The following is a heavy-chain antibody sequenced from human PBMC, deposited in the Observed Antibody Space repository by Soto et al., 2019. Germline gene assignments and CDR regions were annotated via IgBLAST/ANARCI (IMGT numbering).Heavy chain of an antibody. CDR2: ISTGNGNT. V-gene: IGHV1-3*04. CDR1: GSTFTGYT. D-gene: IGHD2-21*01. Sequence: XSVKVSCRNSGSTFTGYTKHWVRQAPGQRLEWMGWISTGNGNTKYSQKFQGRVTITMDTSATTAYMELSSLRSEDTAVYYCAKGSQMWTPYDWGPVTLVTVSS. J-gene: IGHJ4*02. CDR3: AKGSQMWTPYD.